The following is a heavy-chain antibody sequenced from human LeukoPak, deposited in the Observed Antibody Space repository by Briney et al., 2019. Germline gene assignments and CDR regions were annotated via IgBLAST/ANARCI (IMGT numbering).Heavy chain of an antibody. CDR1: GXTFSDYY. Sequence: GGSLRLSCAASGXTFSDYYMSWIRQVPGKGLERVSYISSSGSHTNYADSVKGRFTISRDNAKNSLYLQMNTLRVEDTAIYFCARPAGGYSLDYWGQGTLVTVSS. J-gene: IGHJ4*02. CDR2: ISSSGSHT. CDR3: ARPAGGYSLDY. V-gene: IGHV3-11*06. D-gene: IGHD5-24*01.